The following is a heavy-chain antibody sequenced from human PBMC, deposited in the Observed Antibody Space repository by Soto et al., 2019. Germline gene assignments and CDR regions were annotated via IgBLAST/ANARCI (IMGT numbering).Heavy chain of an antibody. J-gene: IGHJ6*03. CDR1: GGSISSYY. CDR2: IYYSGST. V-gene: IGHV4-59*01. CDR3: ARGIAAAGQTYYYYYYMDV. Sequence: SETLSLTCTVSGGSISSYYWSWIRQPPGKGLEWIGYIYYSGSTNYNPSLKSQVTISVDTSKNQFSLKLSSVTAADTAVYYCARGIAAAGQTYYYYYYMDVWGKGTTVTVSS. D-gene: IGHD6-13*01.